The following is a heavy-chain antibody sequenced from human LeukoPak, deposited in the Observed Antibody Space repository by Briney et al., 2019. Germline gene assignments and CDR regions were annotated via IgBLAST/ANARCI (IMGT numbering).Heavy chain of an antibody. J-gene: IGHJ4*02. CDR2: MSYDGSNE. CDR1: GFSLSTYA. D-gene: IGHD5-18*01. Sequence: GGSLRLSCAASGFSLSTYAIHWVRQAPGKGLEWLKVMSYDGSNEYFADSVRGRFTVSKDNSRNTVYLQMNSLRAEDTAVYYCARSGAVRSNWIHLTPWGRGTLVTVSS. V-gene: IGHV3-30-3*01. CDR3: ARSGAVRSNWIHLTP.